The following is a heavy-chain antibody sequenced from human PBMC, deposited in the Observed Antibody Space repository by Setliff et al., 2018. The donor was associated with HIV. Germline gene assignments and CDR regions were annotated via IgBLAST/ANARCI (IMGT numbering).Heavy chain of an antibody. J-gene: IGHJ3*02. CDR1: GFTFTSPA. CDR2: IVVGSGNT. V-gene: IGHV1-58*02. D-gene: IGHD3-3*01. CDR3: AADSFVGSITIFGAGAFDI. Sequence: GASVKVSCKASGFTFTSPAMQWVRQARGQRLEWIGWIVVGSGNTNYAQKFQERVTITRDMSTSTAYMELSSLRSEDTAVYYCAADSFVGSITIFGAGAFDIWGQGTMVTVS.